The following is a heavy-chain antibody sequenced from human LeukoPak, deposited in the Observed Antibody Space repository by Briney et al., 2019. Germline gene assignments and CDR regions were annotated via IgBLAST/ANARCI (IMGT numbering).Heavy chain of an antibody. Sequence: PSETLSLTCTVSGGSISGYYWSWIRQPPGKGLEWIGYIYYSGSINYNPSLKSRVSISVDTSKNQFSLKLSSVTAADTAVYYWARGERLGPDIWGQGTMVTVSS. V-gene: IGHV4-59*01. D-gene: IGHD3-16*01. CDR3: ARGERLGPDI. J-gene: IGHJ3*02. CDR2: IYYSGSI. CDR1: GGSISGYY.